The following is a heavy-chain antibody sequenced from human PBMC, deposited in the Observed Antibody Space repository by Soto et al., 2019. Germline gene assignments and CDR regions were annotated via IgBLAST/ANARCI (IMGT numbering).Heavy chain of an antibody. CDR2: FDPEDGET. J-gene: IGHJ6*02. Sequence: ASVKVSCKVSGYTLTELSMHWVRPAPGKGLEWMGGFDPEDGETIYAQKFQGRVTMTEDTSTDTAYMELSSLRSEDTAVYYCATTGYCSGGSCSYYGMDVWGQGTTVTVSS. V-gene: IGHV1-24*01. CDR3: ATTGYCSGGSCSYYGMDV. D-gene: IGHD2-15*01. CDR1: GYTLTELS.